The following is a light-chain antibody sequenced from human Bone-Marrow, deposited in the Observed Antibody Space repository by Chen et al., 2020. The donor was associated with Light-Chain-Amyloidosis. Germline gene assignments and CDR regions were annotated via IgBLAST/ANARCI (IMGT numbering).Light chain of an antibody. Sequence: QSALTQPASVLGSPGQSITISCTGTRYDIGAYNSVSWYQHYPGKAPKLVIFDVSDLPSGVTHRFTGSKSGKTAFLTFAGLQAENEADYYCSSYTSSSTLDVVFGGGTKLTVL. CDR1: RYDIGAYNS. J-gene: IGLJ2*01. CDR2: DVS. V-gene: IGLV2-14*03. CDR3: SSYTSSSTLDVV.